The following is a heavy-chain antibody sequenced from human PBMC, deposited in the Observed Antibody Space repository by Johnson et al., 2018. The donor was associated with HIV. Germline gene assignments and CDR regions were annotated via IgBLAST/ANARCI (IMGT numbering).Heavy chain of an antibody. D-gene: IGHD5-18*01. CDR2: ISYDESNK. J-gene: IGHJ3*01. Sequence: QVLLVESGGGVVQPGRSLRLSCAASGFTFSSYAMHWVRQAPGKGLEWVAVISYDESNKDYADSVKGRFTISRDNSKNTLYLQMNSLRAEDTAVYYCARAPWAGYSYGLLDWGQGTMVTVSS. CDR3: ARAPWAGYSYGLLD. CDR1: GFTFSSYA. V-gene: IGHV3-30-3*01.